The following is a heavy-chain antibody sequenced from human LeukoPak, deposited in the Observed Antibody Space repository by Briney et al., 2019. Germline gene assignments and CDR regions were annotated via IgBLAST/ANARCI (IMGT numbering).Heavy chain of an antibody. Sequence: GGSLRLSCAASGFTFSSYAMSWVRQAPGKGLEWVSAISGSGGSTYYADSVMGRFTISRDNSKNTLYLQMNSLRAEDTAVYYCAKGAVAGYYYYYYMDVWGKGTTVTVSS. J-gene: IGHJ6*03. D-gene: IGHD6-19*01. CDR2: ISGSGGST. CDR3: AKGAVAGYYYYYYMDV. V-gene: IGHV3-23*01. CDR1: GFTFSSYA.